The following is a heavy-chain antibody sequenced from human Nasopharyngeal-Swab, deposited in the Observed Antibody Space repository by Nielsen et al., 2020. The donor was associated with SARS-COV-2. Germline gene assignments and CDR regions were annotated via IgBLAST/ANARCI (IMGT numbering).Heavy chain of an antibody. Sequence: WIRQPPGQRLEWIGGIYYSGSTYYNPSLKSRVTISVDTSKNQFSLKLSSVTAADTAVYYCARLKGDSGYSYGYYLRNWFDPWGQGTLVTVSS. CDR2: IYYSGST. J-gene: IGHJ5*02. D-gene: IGHD5-18*01. CDR3: ARLKGDSGYSYGYYLRNWFDP. V-gene: IGHV4-39*01.